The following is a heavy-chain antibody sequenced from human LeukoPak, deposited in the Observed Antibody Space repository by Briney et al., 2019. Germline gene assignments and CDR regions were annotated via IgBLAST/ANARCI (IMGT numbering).Heavy chain of an antibody. CDR2: IYYSGST. CDR3: ARELDTAMVTYYFGY. CDR1: GGSISRSSSYY. Sequence: KPSETLSLTCTASGGSISRSSSYYWGWIRQPPGKGLEWIGSIYYSGSTYYNPSLKSRVAISVDMSKNQFSLKLSSVTAADTAVYYCARELDTAMVTYYFGYWGQGTLVTVSS. J-gene: IGHJ4*02. D-gene: IGHD5-18*01. V-gene: IGHV4-39*02.